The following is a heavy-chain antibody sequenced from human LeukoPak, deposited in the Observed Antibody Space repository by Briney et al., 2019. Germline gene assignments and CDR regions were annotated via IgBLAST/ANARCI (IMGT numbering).Heavy chain of an antibody. D-gene: IGHD3-10*01. V-gene: IGHV3-23*01. Sequence: PGESLRLSCAASGFTFSSYAMTWVRQAPGQGLEWVSGISSIGGSTYYADSVKGGFTISRDNSKNTLYLQVNSLRAEDTAVYYCAKGRGLSRQGPDYWGQGTLVTVSS. CDR1: GFTFSSYA. J-gene: IGHJ4*02. CDR2: ISSIGGST. CDR3: AKGRGLSRQGPDY.